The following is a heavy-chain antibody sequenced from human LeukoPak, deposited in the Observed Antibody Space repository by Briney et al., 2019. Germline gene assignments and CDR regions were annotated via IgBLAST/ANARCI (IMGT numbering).Heavy chain of an antibody. V-gene: IGHV3-23*01. Sequence: QTGGSLRLSCAASGFSFSSSAMSWVRQAPGKGLEWVSAISNNGGGTYYADSVKGRFTISKDFSKNTLFLQMNGMRAEDTALYYCAKGQPGDFSRFDYWGQGTLVTVSS. CDR2: ISNNGGGT. CDR1: GFSFSSSA. J-gene: IGHJ4*02. CDR3: AKGQPGDFSRFDY. D-gene: IGHD3-10*01.